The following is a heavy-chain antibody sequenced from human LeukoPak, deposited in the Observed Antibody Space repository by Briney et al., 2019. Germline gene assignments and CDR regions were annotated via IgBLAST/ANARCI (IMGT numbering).Heavy chain of an antibody. CDR2: IWYDGSNK. D-gene: IGHD6-13*01. CDR1: GFTFSSYG. V-gene: IGHV3-33*01. Sequence: EPGGSLRLSCAASGFTFSSYGMHWVRQAPGKGLEWVSIIWYDGSNKYYADSVKGRFTIFRDDSKNTVYLQMNSLRVEDTAVYYCAAASGYSYFEHWGQGTLVIVSS. J-gene: IGHJ1*01. CDR3: AAASGYSYFEH.